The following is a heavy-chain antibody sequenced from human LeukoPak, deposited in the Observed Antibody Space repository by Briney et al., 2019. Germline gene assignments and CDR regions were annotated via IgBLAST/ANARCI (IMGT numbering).Heavy chain of an antibody. D-gene: IGHD1-1*01. V-gene: IGHV3-21*01. CDR3: ATTEPALGFDP. CDR2: IFSSSTYI. CDR1: GFTFNTYS. J-gene: IGHJ5*02. Sequence: GGSLRLSCAASGFTFNTYSMNWVRQAPGKGLEWVSFIFSSSTYIYYTDSVKGRFTISRDNAKNSLYLQMNSLRAEDTAVYYCATTEPALGFDPWGQGTLVTVSS.